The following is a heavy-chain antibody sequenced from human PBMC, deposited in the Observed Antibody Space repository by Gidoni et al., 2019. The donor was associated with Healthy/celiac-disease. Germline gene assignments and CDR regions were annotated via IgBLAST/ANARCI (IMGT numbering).Heavy chain of an antibody. V-gene: IGHV4-34*01. CDR2: INHSGST. Sequence: QVQLQPWGAGLLQPSATLSLTCAVYGGSFSGYYWSWIRQPPGKGLEWIGEINHSGSTNYNPSLKSRVTISVDTSKNQFSLKLSAVTAADTAVYYCARVSMRVVVITGWFDPWGQGTLVTVSA. CDR3: ARVSMRVVVITGWFDP. CDR1: GGSFSGYY. J-gene: IGHJ5*02. D-gene: IGHD3-22*01.